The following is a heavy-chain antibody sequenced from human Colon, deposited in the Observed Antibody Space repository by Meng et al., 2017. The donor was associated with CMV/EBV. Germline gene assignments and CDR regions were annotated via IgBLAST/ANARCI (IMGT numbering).Heavy chain of an antibody. CDR1: GFTFDDYA. CDR2: IRYDGSDT. D-gene: IGHD2-2*01. J-gene: IGHJ6*02. CDR3: AKDGDMYCSRTSCSAMDV. Sequence: LTGAASGFTFDDYAMHWVRQAPGKGLEWVAFIRYDGSDTFYTDSAKGRFTISRDNSKNTSYLQMNNLRPEDTAMYYCAKDGDMYCSRTSCSAMDVWGQGTTVTSP. V-gene: IGHV3-30*02.